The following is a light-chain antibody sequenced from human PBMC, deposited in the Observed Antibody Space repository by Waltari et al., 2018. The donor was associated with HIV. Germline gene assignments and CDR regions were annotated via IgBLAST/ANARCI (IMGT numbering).Light chain of an antibody. CDR3: CSYAGSSTYVV. V-gene: IGLV2-23*01. CDR1: SSYVGSYNF. Sequence: QSALTQPASVSGSPGQSITISCPGTSSYVGSYNFFSLYHQHPGNAPKLIIYEGDKRPSGVYYRFSGSKSGSTASLTISGLQAEDEADYYCCSYAGSSTYVVFGGGTQLTVL. CDR2: EGD. J-gene: IGLJ2*01.